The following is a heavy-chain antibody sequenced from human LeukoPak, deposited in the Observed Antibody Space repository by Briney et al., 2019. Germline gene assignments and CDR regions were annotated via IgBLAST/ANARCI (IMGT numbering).Heavy chain of an antibody. D-gene: IGHD6-6*01. CDR1: GFTFSSYA. Sequence: GGSLRLSCAASGFTFSSYAMYWVRQAPGKGLEWVAVISYDGSNKYYADSVKGRFTISRDNSKNTLYLQMNSLRAEDTAVYYCARDGDSSSSGFFDYWGQGTLVTVSS. CDR2: ISYDGSNK. V-gene: IGHV3-30*04. J-gene: IGHJ4*02. CDR3: ARDGDSSSSGFFDY.